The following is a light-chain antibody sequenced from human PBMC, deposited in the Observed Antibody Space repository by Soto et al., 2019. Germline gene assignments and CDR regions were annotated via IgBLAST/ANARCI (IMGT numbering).Light chain of an antibody. Sequence: EIVMTQSPATLSVSPGERATLSCRASQSVSSKLAWYQQKPGQAPRVLIHGASTRATGIPVRFSGSGSGTEFTLTISSLQSEDFAVYYCQHYNDWPPTWTFGQGTRVEIK. V-gene: IGKV3-15*01. CDR3: QHYNDWPPTWT. CDR2: GAS. CDR1: QSVSSK. J-gene: IGKJ1*01.